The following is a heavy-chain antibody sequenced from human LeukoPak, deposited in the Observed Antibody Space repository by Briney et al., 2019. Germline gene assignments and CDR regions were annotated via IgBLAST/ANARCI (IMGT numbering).Heavy chain of an antibody. CDR1: GFTFDDYA. CDR3: AKAVATIRGAFDI. J-gene: IGHJ3*02. Sequence: GGSLRLSCAASGFTFDDYAMHWVRQAPGKGLEWVSGISWNSGSIGYADSVKGRFTISRDNAKNSLYLQMNSLRAEDTALYYCAKAVATIRGAFDIWGQGTMVTVSS. V-gene: IGHV3-9*01. CDR2: ISWNSGSI. D-gene: IGHD5-12*01.